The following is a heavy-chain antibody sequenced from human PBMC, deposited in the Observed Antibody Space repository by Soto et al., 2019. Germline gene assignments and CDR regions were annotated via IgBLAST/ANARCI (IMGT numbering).Heavy chain of an antibody. J-gene: IGHJ6*03. CDR3: AKDRVVVVAATNYYYMDV. V-gene: IGHV3-23*01. CDR1: GFTFSSYA. CDR2: ISGSGGST. D-gene: IGHD2-15*01. Sequence: GGSLRLSCAASGFTFSSYAMSWVRQAPGKGLEWVSAISGSGGSTYYADSVKGRFTISRDNSKNTLYLQMNSLRAEDTAVYYCAKDRVVVVAATNYYYMDVWGKGTTVTVSS.